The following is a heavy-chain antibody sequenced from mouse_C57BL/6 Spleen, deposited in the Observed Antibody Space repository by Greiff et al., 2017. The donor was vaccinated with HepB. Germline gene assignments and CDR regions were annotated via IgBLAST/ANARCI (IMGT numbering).Heavy chain of an antibody. CDR1: GYTFTSYW. V-gene: IGHV1-52*01. Sequence: VQLQQPGAELVRPGSSVKLSCKASGYTFTSYWMHWVKQRPIQGLEWIGNIDPSDSDTHYNQKFKDKATLTVDKSSSTAYMQLSSLTSEDSAVYYCARRPDYGSSPEGYFDVWGTGTTVTVSS. CDR2: IDPSDSDT. D-gene: IGHD1-1*01. CDR3: ARRPDYGSSPEGYFDV. J-gene: IGHJ1*03.